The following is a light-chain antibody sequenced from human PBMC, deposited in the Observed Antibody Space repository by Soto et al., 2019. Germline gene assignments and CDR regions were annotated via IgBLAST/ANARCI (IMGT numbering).Light chain of an antibody. CDR3: QQRSIWPLT. CDR2: GAS. J-gene: IGKJ4*01. Sequence: EIVLTQSPATLSLSPGKRATLSCRASQSVSSYLAWYQQKPGQAHRLLIYGASTRAAGIPARFSGSGSGTEFTLTIRSLQSEDFAVYYCQQRSIWPLTFGGGTKVDIK. V-gene: IGKV3-11*01. CDR1: QSVSSY.